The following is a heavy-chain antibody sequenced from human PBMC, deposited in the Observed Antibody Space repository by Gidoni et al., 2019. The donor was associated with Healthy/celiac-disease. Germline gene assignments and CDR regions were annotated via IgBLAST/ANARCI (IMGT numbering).Heavy chain of an antibody. CDR2: ITCNSGRT. J-gene: IGHJ4*02. CDR1: GITIDAYA. D-gene: IGHD6-19*01. V-gene: IGHV3-9*01. Sequence: EVQLVESGGGLVKSGRSLTLCCAASGITIDAYAMHWVRQAPGKGLEWVSGITCNSGRTKYADSVKGRFSISRDNAKSSLYLQMNSLRAEDTAFYYCAKGDEVAGQGYYFDFWGQGTLVTVSS. CDR3: AKGDEVAGQGYYFDF.